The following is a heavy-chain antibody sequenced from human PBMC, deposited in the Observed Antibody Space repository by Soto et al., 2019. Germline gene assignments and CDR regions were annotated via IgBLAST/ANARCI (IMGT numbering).Heavy chain of an antibody. CDR2: ISPYNGDT. J-gene: IGHJ6*03. CDR3: ARVGLYYYHYYMDV. V-gene: IGHV1-18*01. CDR1: GYTFSTYG. Sequence: GASVKVSCKASGYTFSTYGITWVRQAPGQGLEWMGWISPYNGDTNFAQKLQGRVTMTTDTSTTTAYMELRSLRSDDTAVYYCARVGLYYYHYYMDVWGKGTTVTVSS.